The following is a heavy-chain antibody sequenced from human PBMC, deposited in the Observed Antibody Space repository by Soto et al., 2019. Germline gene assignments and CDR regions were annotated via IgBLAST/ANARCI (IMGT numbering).Heavy chain of an antibody. D-gene: IGHD3-3*01. CDR1: GGSITTSNG. Sequence: SETLSLTCGVSGGSITTSNGWSWIHQPPGKGLEWIGEINHSGSTNYNPSLKSRVTISVDTSKNQFSLKLSSVTAADTAVYYCARDLAPRNYDFWSGYSGGMGVDYYGMDVWGQGTTVTVSS. CDR3: ARDLAPRNYDFWSGYSGGMGVDYYGMDV. V-gene: IGHV4-4*02. J-gene: IGHJ6*02. CDR2: INHSGST.